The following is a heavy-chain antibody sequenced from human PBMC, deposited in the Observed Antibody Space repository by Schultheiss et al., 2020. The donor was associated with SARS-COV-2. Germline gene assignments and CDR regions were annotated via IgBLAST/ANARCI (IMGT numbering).Heavy chain of an antibody. CDR2: ISSNGGST. CDR1: GFTFSSYA. CDR3: VIGPSYYFDY. J-gene: IGHJ4*02. V-gene: IGHV3-64D*09. Sequence: GESLKISCEASGFTFSSYAMHWVRQAPGKGLEYVSAISSNGGSTYYADSVKGRFTISRDNSKNTLYLQMSSLRAENTAVYYCVIGPSYYFDYWGQGTLVTVSS.